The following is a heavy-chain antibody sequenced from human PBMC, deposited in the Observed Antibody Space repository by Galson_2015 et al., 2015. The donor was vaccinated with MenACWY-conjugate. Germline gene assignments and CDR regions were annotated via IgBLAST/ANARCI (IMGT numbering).Heavy chain of an antibody. CDR3: AKEGPTVTTLWYFDL. D-gene: IGHD4-17*01. Sequence: SLRLSCAASGFTFRSYGMHWVRQAPGKGLEWVAVISNDGSTTYYADSVKGRVTISRDNSKNTLYLQMHSLRLEDTAVYYCAKEGPTVTTLWYFDLWGRGTLVTVSS. J-gene: IGHJ2*01. V-gene: IGHV3-30*18. CDR1: GFTFRSYG. CDR2: ISNDGSTT.